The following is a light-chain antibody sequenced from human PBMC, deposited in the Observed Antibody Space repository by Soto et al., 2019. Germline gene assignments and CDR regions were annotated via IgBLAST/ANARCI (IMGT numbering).Light chain of an antibody. V-gene: IGKV3-20*01. CDR2: GAS. Sequence: EIVLTQSPGTLSLSPGERATLSCRASQIVGGDTLAWFQQRPGQAPRLVIYGASNRAAGIPDRFSGSGSGTDFTLTISRLEPEDFAVYYCQQYGSSPETFGQGTKVDIK. CDR1: QIVGGDT. CDR3: QQYGSSPET. J-gene: IGKJ1*01.